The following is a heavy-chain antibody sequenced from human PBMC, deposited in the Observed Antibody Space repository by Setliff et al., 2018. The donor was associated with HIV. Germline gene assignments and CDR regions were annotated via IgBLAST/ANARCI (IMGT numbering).Heavy chain of an antibody. D-gene: IGHD2-15*01. Sequence: GGSLRLSCAASEFTFSIYTMNWVRQAPGKGLEWVASISSSSSYIYYADSVKGRFTISRDNAKNSLYLQMNSRRAEDTAVYYCENTGWDCSVGSCYEGGGYWGQGTLVTVSS. J-gene: IGHJ4*02. CDR1: EFTFSIYT. V-gene: IGHV3-21*01. CDR3: ENTGWDCSVGSCYEGGGY. CDR2: ISSSSSYI.